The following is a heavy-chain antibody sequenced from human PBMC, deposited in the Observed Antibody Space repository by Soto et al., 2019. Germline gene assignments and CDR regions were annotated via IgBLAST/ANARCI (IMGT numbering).Heavy chain of an antibody. V-gene: IGHV4-39*01. CDR3: ASCIAAAGTGAFDL. J-gene: IGHJ3*01. Sequence: QLQLQESGPGLVKPSETLSLTCTVSGGSISSSSYYWGWIRQPPGKGLEGIGSIDYSGSTYYNPSLKSRVTISVDTSKNQFSLKLSSVTAADTAVYYCASCIAAAGTGAFDLWGQGTMVTVSS. CDR2: IDYSGST. CDR1: GGSISSSSYY. D-gene: IGHD6-13*01.